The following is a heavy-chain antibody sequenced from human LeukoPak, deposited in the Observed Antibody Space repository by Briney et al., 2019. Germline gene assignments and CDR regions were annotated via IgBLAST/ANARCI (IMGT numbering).Heavy chain of an antibody. V-gene: IGHV1-2*02. J-gene: IGHJ4*02. D-gene: IGHD3-10*01. CDR2: INPSGGST. CDR1: GYTFTSYY. Sequence: ASVKVSCKASGYTFTSYYMHWVRQAPGQGLEWMGIINPSGGSTNYAQKFQGRVTMTRDTSISTAYMELSRLRSDDTAVYYCARNYGSGSAFDYWGQGTLVTVSS. CDR3: ARNYGSGSAFDY.